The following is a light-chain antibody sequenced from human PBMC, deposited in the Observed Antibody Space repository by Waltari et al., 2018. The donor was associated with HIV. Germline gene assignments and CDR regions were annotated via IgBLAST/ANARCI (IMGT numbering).Light chain of an antibody. V-gene: IGLV3-1*01. CDR3: QAWDSNTWV. CDR1: KLGDKY. J-gene: IGLJ3*02. CDR2: QDS. Sequence: SYELTQPPSVSVSPGQTASITCSGDKLGDKYACWYHQKPGQSPVLVISQDSKRPSGIPERFSGSNSGNTATLTISGTQAMDEADYYCQAWDSNTWVFGGGTKLTVL.